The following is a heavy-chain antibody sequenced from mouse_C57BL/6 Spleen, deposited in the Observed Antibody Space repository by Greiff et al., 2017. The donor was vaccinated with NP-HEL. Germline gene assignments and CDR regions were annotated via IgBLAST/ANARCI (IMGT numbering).Heavy chain of an antibody. CDR3: ARGGLLGNYFDY. Sequence: VQLQQPGAELVKPGASVKLSCKASGYTFTSYWMHWVKQRPGQGLEWIGMIHPNSGSTNYNEKFKSKATLTVDKSSSTAYMQLSSLTSEDSAVYYCARGGLLGNYFDYWGQGTTLTVSS. D-gene: IGHD2-3*01. CDR1: GYTFTSYW. V-gene: IGHV1-64*01. J-gene: IGHJ2*01. CDR2: IHPNSGST.